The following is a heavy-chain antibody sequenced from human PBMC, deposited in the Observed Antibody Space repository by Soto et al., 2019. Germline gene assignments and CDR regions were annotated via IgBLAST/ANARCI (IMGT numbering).Heavy chain of an antibody. CDR3: ARWGPTGGLDV. V-gene: IGHV3-30*19. J-gene: IGHJ1*01. Sequence: ESGGGVVQPGTSLRVSCVGSGFTFRSYVIHWVRQAPGKGLEWVALTSYDGSDKYYGDSVRGRFTISRDNSRNTVDLQMDSLRLEDPALYYCARWGPTGGLDVWGQGTLVSVSS. CDR1: GFTFRSYV. D-gene: IGHD3-16*01. CDR2: TSYDGSDK.